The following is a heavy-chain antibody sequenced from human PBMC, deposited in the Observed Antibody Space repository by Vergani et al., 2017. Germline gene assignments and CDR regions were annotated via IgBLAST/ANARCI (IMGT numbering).Heavy chain of an antibody. CDR2: ISSSSSTI. D-gene: IGHD6-19*01. CDR3: ARGGRGWYIDY. CDR1: GFTFSSYS. Sequence: VQLVESGGGVVQPGRSLRLSCAASGFTFSSYSMNWVRQAPGKGLEWVSYISSSSSTIYYADSVKGRFTISRDNAKNSLYLQMNSLRAEDTAVYYCARGGRGWYIDYWGQGTLVTVSS. J-gene: IGHJ4*02. V-gene: IGHV3-48*04.